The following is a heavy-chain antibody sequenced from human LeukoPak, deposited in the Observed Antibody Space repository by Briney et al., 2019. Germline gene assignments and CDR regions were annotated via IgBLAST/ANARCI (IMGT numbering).Heavy chain of an antibody. D-gene: IGHD2-2*01. CDR3: ARESTSSFTPYFDY. J-gene: IGHJ4*02. CDR1: GFMFSYFT. Sequence: GGSLRLSCTASGFMFSYFTMHWVRQAPGKGLEWVSSISGAGSSKYYADSVKGRFTISRDNAKNSLHLQMNSLRAEDTAVYYCARESTSSFTPYFDYWGQGTLVTVSS. CDR2: ISGAGSSK. V-gene: IGHV3-21*06.